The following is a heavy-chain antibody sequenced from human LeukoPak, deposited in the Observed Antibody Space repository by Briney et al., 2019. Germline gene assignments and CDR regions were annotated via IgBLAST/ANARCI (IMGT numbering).Heavy chain of an antibody. D-gene: IGHD5-18*01. V-gene: IGHV4-34*01. CDR3: ARRDAKYSYVVGFDP. Sequence: SETLSLTCAVYGGSFSGYYWSWIRQPPGKGLEWIGEINHSGSTNYNPSLKGRVTISVDTSKNQFSLKLSSVTAADTAVYYSARRDAKYSYVVGFDPWGQGTLVTVSS. CDR1: GGSFSGYY. J-gene: IGHJ5*02. CDR2: INHSGST.